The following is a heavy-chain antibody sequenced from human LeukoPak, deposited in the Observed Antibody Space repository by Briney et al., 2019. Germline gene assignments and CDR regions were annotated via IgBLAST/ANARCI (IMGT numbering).Heavy chain of an antibody. Sequence: SETLSLTCSVSGASITSADYYWGWIRQPPGKTLEWIGSVLFTGNTYYTPSLKSRVTISIHTSNKQFSLNLSSVTAADTAVYYCARHLYYYDSSGYRDAFDIWGQGTMVTV. J-gene: IGHJ3*02. D-gene: IGHD3-22*01. CDR3: ARHLYYYDSSGYRDAFDI. V-gene: IGHV4-39*01. CDR2: VLFTGNT. CDR1: GASITSADYY.